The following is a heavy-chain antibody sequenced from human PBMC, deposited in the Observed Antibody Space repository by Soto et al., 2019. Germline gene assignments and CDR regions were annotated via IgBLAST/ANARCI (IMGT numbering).Heavy chain of an antibody. CDR2: INHSGST. CDR1: GGSFSGYY. V-gene: IGHV4-34*01. D-gene: IGHD2-8*02. CDR3: GSDKVTGLFDY. J-gene: IGHJ4*02. Sequence: QVQLQQWGAGLLKPSETLSLTCAVYGGSFSGYYWTWIRQPPGTGLEWIGEINHSGSTNYNPSLKSRVTIAVDTSKPQFSLKLTSVTAADAAVNYCGSDKVTGLFDYWGQGTPVAVS.